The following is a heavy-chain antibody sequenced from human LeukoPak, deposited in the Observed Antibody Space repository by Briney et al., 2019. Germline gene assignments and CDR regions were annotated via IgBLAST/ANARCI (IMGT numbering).Heavy chain of an antibody. D-gene: IGHD5-18*01. V-gene: IGHV1-46*01. CDR1: GYTFTSYC. J-gene: IGHJ6*02. Sequence: GASVKVSCKASGYTFTSYCMHWVRQAPGQGLEWMGIINPSGGSTSYAQKFQGRVTMTRDTSTSTVYMELSSLRSEDTAVYYCAREVDTAMVTGYYYYGMDVWGQGTTVTVSS. CDR2: INPSGGST. CDR3: AREVDTAMVTGYYYYGMDV.